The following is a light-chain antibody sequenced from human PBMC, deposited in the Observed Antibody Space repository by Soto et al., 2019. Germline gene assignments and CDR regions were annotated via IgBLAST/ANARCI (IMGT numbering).Light chain of an antibody. CDR3: SSYTSSSTLDV. CDR2: EVS. CDR1: SSDVGGYNY. Sequence: QSALTQPASVSGSPGQSITISCTGTSSDVGGYNYVSWYQQHPGKAPKLMIYEVSNRPSGLSNRFSGSKSGNTASLTISGLQAEGEADYYCSSYTSSSTLDVFGTGTKVTVL. J-gene: IGLJ1*01. V-gene: IGLV2-14*01.